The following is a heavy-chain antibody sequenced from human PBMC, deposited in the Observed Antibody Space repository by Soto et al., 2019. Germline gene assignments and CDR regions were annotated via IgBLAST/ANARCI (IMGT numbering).Heavy chain of an antibody. J-gene: IGHJ4*02. Sequence: QLQVQESGPGLVKPSETLSLTCTVSGGSISSSSYYWGWIRQSPGKGLEWIGSIYYSGSTYYNPYRRRRCTIPVDTSKNQLSLKLSSVTAADTAVYYCLIHLRYCSVGRCYRRELDYWGQGTLVTVSS. V-gene: IGHV4-39*01. CDR3: LIHLRYCSVGRCYRRELDY. D-gene: IGHD2-15*01. CDR2: IYYSGST. CDR1: GGSISSSSYY.